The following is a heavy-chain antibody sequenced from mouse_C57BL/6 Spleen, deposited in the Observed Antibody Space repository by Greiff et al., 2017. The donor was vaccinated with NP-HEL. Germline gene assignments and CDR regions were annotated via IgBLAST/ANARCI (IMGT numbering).Heavy chain of an antibody. CDR1: GYSITSDY. J-gene: IGHJ1*03. D-gene: IGHD1-1*01. Sequence: EVQLQQSGPGLAKPSQTLSLTCSVTGYSITSDYWNWIRKFPGNKLEYMGYISYSGSTYYNPSLKSRISITRDTSKNLYYLQLNYVTPEDTATNYCSREHGNAVFDVWGTGTTVTVSS. CDR3: SREHGNAVFDV. CDR2: ISYSGST. V-gene: IGHV3-8*01.